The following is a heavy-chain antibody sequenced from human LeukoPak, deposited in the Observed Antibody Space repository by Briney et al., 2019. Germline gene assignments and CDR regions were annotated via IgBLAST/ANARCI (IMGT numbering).Heavy chain of an antibody. D-gene: IGHD1-26*01. CDR1: GYTFSRHG. CDR3: AKDIHPGLDSGASCCFDY. J-gene: IGHJ4*02. V-gene: IGHV1-18*01. CDR2: VSGYNGKT. Sequence: APVKASCKTSGYTFSRHGITWVRQAPGQGFEWMGWVSGYNGKTNYAQSVQGRVTMTTDTCTNTAYMELRSLRSDDTAVYYCAKDIHPGLDSGASCCFDYWGQGTPVTVSS.